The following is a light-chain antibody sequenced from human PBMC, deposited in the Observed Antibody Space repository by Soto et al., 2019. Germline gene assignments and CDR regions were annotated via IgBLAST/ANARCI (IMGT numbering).Light chain of an antibody. J-gene: IGLJ1*01. CDR1: SSDVGGYNF. CDR3: SSYTSSSTYV. CDR2: DVS. Sequence: QSVLTQPASVSGSPGQSITISCTGTSSDVGGYNFVSWYQQHPGKAPKLMIYDVSNRPSGGSNRFSGSKTGNTASLTISGLQGEDEADYYCSSYTSSSTYVFGTGTKLTVL. V-gene: IGLV2-14*01.